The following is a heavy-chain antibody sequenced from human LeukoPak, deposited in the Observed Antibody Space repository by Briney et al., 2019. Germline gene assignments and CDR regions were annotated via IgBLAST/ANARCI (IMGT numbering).Heavy chain of an antibody. D-gene: IGHD2-15*01. J-gene: IGHJ4*02. CDR3: ASGYCSGGSCCPGY. Sequence: GRSLRLSCAASGFTFSSYAMHWVRQAPGKGLEWVAVISYDGSNKYYADSVKGRFTISRDNSKNTLYLQTNSLRAEDTAVYYCASGYCSGGSCCPGYWGQGTLVTVSS. V-gene: IGHV3-30*04. CDR1: GFTFSSYA. CDR2: ISYDGSNK.